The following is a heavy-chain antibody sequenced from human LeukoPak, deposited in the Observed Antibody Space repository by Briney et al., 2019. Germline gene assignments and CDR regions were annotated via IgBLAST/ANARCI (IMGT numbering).Heavy chain of an antibody. Sequence: GGSLRLSCAASGFTFSSYWMHWVRQAQATGLVLVSRVNTEGRSTSYADSVKGRVTISRDNAKNTLYLQMDSLRAEDTAVYYCAREGRIMGATIDYWGQGALVTGSS. CDR2: VNTEGRST. CDR3: AREGRIMGATIDY. CDR1: GFTFSSYW. J-gene: IGHJ4*02. V-gene: IGHV3-74*01. D-gene: IGHD1-26*01.